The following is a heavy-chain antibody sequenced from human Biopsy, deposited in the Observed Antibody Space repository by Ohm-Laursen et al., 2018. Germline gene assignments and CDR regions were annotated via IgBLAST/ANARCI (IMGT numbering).Heavy chain of an antibody. J-gene: IGHJ3*02. D-gene: IGHD2/OR15-2a*01. Sequence: GTLSLTCSVSGGSVGDYFLSWIRLVPGKRPEGIGYTYYRGTSENNPSLRRRVTTSVDISRNQFFLNMKSVTGADTAVYYCAAFPFSGGPAFDIWGQGTTVIVSS. V-gene: IGHV4-59*02. CDR2: TYYRGTS. CDR3: AAFPFSGGPAFDI. CDR1: GGSVGDYF.